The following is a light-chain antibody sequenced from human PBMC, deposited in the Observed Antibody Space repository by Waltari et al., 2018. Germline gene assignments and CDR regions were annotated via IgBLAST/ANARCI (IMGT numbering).Light chain of an antibody. CDR2: GAS. V-gene: IGKV3-15*01. CDR3: QQYNNWPPWT. Sequence: ETVMRQSRDPLSLSTGERATLFCRTSRTSSNNLAWYQQKPGQAPRLLIYGASIRATGVPARFSGSGSGTQFTLTTHSLQYEDFAVYYCQQYNNWPPWTFGQGTKVEIK. CDR1: RTSSNN. J-gene: IGKJ1*01.